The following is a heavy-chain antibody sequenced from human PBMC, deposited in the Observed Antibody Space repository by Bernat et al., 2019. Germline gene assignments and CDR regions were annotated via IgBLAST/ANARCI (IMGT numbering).Heavy chain of an antibody. CDR1: GGSVSSGSYY. J-gene: IGHJ6*03. CDR3: ASFSRSSLAYYYYYSMDV. CDR2: IYYSGST. Sequence: QVQLQESGPGLVKPSETLSLTCTVSGGSVSSGSYYWSWIRQPPGKGLEWIGFIYYSGSTNYNPSLKSRVTISVDTSKNQFSLKLSSVTAADTAVYFCASFSRSSLAYYYYYSMDVWGKGTTVTVSS. V-gene: IGHV4-61*01. D-gene: IGHD6-6*01.